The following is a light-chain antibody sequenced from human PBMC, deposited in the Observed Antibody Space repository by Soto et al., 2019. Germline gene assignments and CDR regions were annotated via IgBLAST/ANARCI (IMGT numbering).Light chain of an antibody. CDR1: RSVNSN. V-gene: IGKV3-15*01. J-gene: IGKJ1*01. CDR3: QQYDDWPPT. CDR2: GAS. Sequence: EIVLTQSPGTLSLSPGERATLSCRASRSVNSNLAWYQQKPGQAPKLLIYGASTRATGIPARFSGSGSGTEFTLTISSLQSEDFAFYYCQQYDDWPPTFGQGTKV.